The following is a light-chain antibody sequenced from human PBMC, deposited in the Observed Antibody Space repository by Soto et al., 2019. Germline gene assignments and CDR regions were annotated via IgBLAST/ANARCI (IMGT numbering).Light chain of an antibody. CDR1: QSINTR. Sequence: DIQMTQSPSTLSASVGDRVTNTCRASQSINTRLAWYQQKSGKAPHLLICDASTLESGVSSKLSGSASGTECTLTISSLQAADFAAYYCQQYNTDPWTFSQGTKGEIK. J-gene: IGKJ1*01. CDR2: DAS. CDR3: QQYNTDPWT. V-gene: IGKV1-5*01.